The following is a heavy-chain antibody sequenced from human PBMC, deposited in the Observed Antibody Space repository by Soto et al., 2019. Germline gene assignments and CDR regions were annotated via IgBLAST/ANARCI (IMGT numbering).Heavy chain of an antibody. J-gene: IGHJ5*02. V-gene: IGHV2-5*01. CDR2: IYWNDDK. CDR1: GFSLSTSGVG. CDR3: AHIEGDYDYDNWFDP. Sequence: QITLKESGPTLVKPTQTLTLTCTFSGFSLSTSGVGVSWIRQPPGKALEWLALIYWNDDKRYSPSLKSRLTITKDTSKNQVVLTMTNMDPVDTATYYCAHIEGDYDYDNWFDPWGQGTLVTVSS. D-gene: IGHD3-16*01.